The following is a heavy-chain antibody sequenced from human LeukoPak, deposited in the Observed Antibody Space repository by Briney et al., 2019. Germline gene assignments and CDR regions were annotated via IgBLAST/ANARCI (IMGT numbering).Heavy chain of an antibody. D-gene: IGHD3-10*01. Sequence: GGPLRLSCAASGFTFSSYSMNWVRQAPGKGLEWVSSISSSSSYIYYADSVKGRFTISRDNAKNSLYLQMNSLRAEDTAVYYCARDDRALYYFDYWGQGTLVTVSS. CDR2: ISSSSSYI. CDR3: ARDDRALYYFDY. CDR1: GFTFSSYS. V-gene: IGHV3-21*01. J-gene: IGHJ4*02.